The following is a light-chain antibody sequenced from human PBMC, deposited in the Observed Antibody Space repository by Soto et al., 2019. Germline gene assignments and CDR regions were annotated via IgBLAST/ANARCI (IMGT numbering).Light chain of an antibody. CDR1: SSDVGGYNY. CDR3: SSYTSSSTLYV. CDR2: EVS. V-gene: IGLV2-14*01. Sequence: QSALTQPASVSGSPGQSITISCTGTSSDVGGYNYVSWYQQHPGKAPKLMISEVSNRPSGVSNRFSGSKSGNTASLTISGLQAEDEADYYCSSYTSSSTLYVFGTGTKVTLL. J-gene: IGLJ1*01.